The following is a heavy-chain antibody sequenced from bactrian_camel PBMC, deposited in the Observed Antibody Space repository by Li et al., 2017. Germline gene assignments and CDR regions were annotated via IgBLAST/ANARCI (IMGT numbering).Heavy chain of an antibody. Sequence: VQLVESGGGSVQTGGSLRLSCSASGYSYGSDCMGWFRQAPGKEREAVAAIYNNGAASTFYADSVKGRFTISQDDTKNTVYLQMNKLKPEDSAMYYCAGEWRLSGCYGVAGTDDIGYWGQGTQVTVS. CDR1: GYSYGSDC. CDR2: IYNNGAAST. CDR3: AGEWRLSGCYGVAGTDDIGY. D-gene: IGHD3*01. J-gene: IGHJ6*01. V-gene: IGHV3S40*01.